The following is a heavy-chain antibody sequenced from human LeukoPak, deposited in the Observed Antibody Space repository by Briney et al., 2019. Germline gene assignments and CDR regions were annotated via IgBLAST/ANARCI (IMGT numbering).Heavy chain of an antibody. CDR1: GFTFGSYA. CDR2: ISGSGGST. Sequence: GGSLRLSCAASGFTFGSYAMSWVRQAPGKGLEWVSAISGSGGSTYYADSVKGRFTISRVNSKNTLYLQMNSLRAEDTAVYYCAKEKEYDFWSGSDYWGQGSLVTVSS. D-gene: IGHD3-3*01. CDR3: AKEKEYDFWSGSDY. V-gene: IGHV3-23*01. J-gene: IGHJ4*02.